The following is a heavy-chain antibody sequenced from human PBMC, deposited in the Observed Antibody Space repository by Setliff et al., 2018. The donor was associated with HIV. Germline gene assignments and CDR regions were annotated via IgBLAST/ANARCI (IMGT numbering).Heavy chain of an antibody. CDR2: INPNSDGT. V-gene: IGHV1-69*10. D-gene: IGHD4-17*01. CDR1: GCTFSTYV. Sequence: GASVKVSCKASGCTFSTYVISWVRQAPGQGLEWMGWINPNSDGTNYAQKFDGRGTITADKSTSTAYMERSSLRSDDTVVYCCAGVGAYYYYYMDVWGKGTTVTVSS. CDR3: AGVGAYYYYYMDV. J-gene: IGHJ6*03.